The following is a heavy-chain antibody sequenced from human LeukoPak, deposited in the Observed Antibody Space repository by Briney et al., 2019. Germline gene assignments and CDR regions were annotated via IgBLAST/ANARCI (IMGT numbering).Heavy chain of an antibody. CDR2: ISGSGGST. Sequence: PGGSLRLSCAASGITFSSYAMSWVRQAPGKGLEWVSAISGSGGSTYYADSVKGQFTISRDNSKNTLYLQMNSLRAEDTAVYYCATCNSGSYPWFDHWGQGTLVTVSS. CDR1: GITFSSYA. V-gene: IGHV3-23*01. D-gene: IGHD3-10*01. CDR3: ATCNSGSYPWFDH. J-gene: IGHJ5*02.